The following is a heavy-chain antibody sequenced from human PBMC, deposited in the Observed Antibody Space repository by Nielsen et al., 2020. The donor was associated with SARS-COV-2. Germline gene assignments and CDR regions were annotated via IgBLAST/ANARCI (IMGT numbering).Heavy chain of an antibody. V-gene: IGHV4-34*01. CDR1: GGSISGYY. CDR2: INHSGST. CDR3: ARGSQWLVRGRWFDP. D-gene: IGHD6-19*01. J-gene: IGHJ5*02. Sequence: SEILSLTCTVSGGSISGYYWSWIHRPPGKGLEWIGEINHSGSTNYNPSLKSRVTISVDTSKNQFSLKLSSVTAADTAVYYCARGSQWLVRGRWFDPWGQGTLVTVSS.